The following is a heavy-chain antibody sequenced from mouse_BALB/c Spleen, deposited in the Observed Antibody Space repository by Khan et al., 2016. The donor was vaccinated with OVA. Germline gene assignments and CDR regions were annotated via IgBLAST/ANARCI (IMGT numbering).Heavy chain of an antibody. CDR1: GYTFTSYV. CDR3: AKNYRYDVYFDY. D-gene: IGHD2-14*01. J-gene: IGHJ2*01. V-gene: IGHV1S136*01. Sequence: VQLQQSGPELVKPGASVKVSCKASGYTFTSYVMHWLRQKPGQGLEWIGYIYPYNDDTKYNEKFKGKATLTSDKSSSTAYMELGSLTSEDSAVYYCAKNYRYDVYFDYWGQGTTLTVSS. CDR2: IYPYNDDT.